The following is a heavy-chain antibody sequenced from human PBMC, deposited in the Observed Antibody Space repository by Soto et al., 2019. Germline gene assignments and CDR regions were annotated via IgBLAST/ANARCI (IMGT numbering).Heavy chain of an antibody. CDR1: GGTFSSYT. D-gene: IGHD1-26*01. Sequence: QVQLVQSGAEVKKPGSSVKVSCKASGGTFSSYTISWVRQAPGQGLEWMGRIIPILGIANYAQKFQGRVTITADKSTSTAYMELSSLRSEDTAVYYCARDPIPVGPTPFGRYYGMVVWGQGTTVTVSS. CDR2: IIPILGIA. V-gene: IGHV1-69*08. J-gene: IGHJ6*02. CDR3: ARDPIPVGPTPFGRYYGMVV.